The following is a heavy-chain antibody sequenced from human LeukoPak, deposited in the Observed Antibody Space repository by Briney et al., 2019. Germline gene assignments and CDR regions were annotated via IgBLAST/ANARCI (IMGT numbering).Heavy chain of an antibody. Sequence: GGSLRLSCAASGFTFSNYGMHWVRQAPGKGLERVAVISYDGSNKNYADSVKGRFTISGDNSKNTLYLQMNSLRAEDTSVYYCARSPGILGTNYFDYWGQGTLVTVSS. J-gene: IGHJ4*02. D-gene: IGHD1-26*01. CDR3: ARSPGILGTNYFDY. CDR2: ISYDGSNK. V-gene: IGHV3-30*19. CDR1: GFTFSNYG.